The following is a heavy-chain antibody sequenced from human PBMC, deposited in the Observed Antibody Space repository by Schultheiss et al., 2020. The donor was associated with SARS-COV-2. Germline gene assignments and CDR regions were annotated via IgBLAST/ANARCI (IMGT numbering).Heavy chain of an antibody. J-gene: IGHJ4*02. Sequence: ASVKVSCKASGYTFTSYYMHWVRQAPGQGLEWMGIINPSGGSTSYAQKFQGRVTMTRDTSTSTVYMELSSLRSEDTAVYYCARREQRWLQFEGIDYWGQGTLVTVSS. CDR1: GYTFTSYY. CDR3: ARREQRWLQFEGIDY. CDR2: INPSGGST. D-gene: IGHD5-24*01. V-gene: IGHV1-46*01.